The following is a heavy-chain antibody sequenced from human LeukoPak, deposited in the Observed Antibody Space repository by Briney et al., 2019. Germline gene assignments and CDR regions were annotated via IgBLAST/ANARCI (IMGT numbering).Heavy chain of an antibody. CDR1: GGSVSSGSYY. CDR3: AKGATTFWD. Sequence: PSESLSLTCTVSGGSVSSGSYYWSWIRQRPEKGLEWIGEINHSGSTNYNPSLKSRVTISVDTSKNQFSLKLSSVTAADTAVYYCAKGATTFWDWGQGTLVTVSS. J-gene: IGHJ4*02. D-gene: IGHD1-26*01. CDR2: INHSGST. V-gene: IGHV4-61*01.